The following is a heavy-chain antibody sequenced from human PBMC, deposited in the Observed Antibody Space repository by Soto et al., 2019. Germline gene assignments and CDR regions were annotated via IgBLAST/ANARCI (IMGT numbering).Heavy chain of an antibody. CDR1: GFTFSSYA. V-gene: IGHV3-23*01. D-gene: IGHD3-22*01. CDR3: AKAPSMTSLYYFDY. J-gene: IGHJ4*02. Sequence: GESLRLSCAASGFTFSSYAMSWVRQAPGKGLEWVSAISGSGGSTYYADSVKGRFTISRDNSKNTLYLQMNSLRAEDTAVYYCAKAPSMTSLYYFDYWGQGTLVTVSS. CDR2: ISGSGGST.